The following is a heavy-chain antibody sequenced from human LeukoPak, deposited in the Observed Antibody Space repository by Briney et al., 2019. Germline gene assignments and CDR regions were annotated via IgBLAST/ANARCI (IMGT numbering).Heavy chain of an antibody. V-gene: IGHV3-11*04. CDR1: GFTFSDYY. J-gene: IGHJ6*03. Sequence: GGSLRLSCAASGFTFSDYYMAWIRQAPGKGLEWVSYISSAGGAIDYADSVKGRFTISRDNAKNSLDLQMNSLRAEDTAVYYCAREVTIFGVVTWGYYYYMDVWGKGTTVTVSS. D-gene: IGHD3-3*01. CDR3: AREVTIFGVVTWGYYYYMDV. CDR2: ISSAGGAI.